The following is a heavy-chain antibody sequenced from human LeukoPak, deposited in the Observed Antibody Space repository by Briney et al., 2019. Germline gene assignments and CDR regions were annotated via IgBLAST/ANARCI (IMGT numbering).Heavy chain of an antibody. Sequence: VASVKVSCKASGYTFTGYYMHWVRQAPGQGLEWMGWISAYNGNTNYAQKLQGRVTMTTDTSTSTAYMELRSLRSDDTAVYYCARGTVRRLDYWGQGTLVTVSS. CDR2: ISAYNGNT. CDR3: ARGTVRRLDY. J-gene: IGHJ4*02. D-gene: IGHD4-17*01. V-gene: IGHV1-18*04. CDR1: GYTFTGYY.